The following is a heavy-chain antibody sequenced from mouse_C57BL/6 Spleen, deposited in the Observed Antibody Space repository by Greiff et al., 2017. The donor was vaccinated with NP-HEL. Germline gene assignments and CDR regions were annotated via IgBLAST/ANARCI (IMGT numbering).Heavy chain of an antibody. CDR1: GYTFTSYW. V-gene: IGHV1-64*01. D-gene: IGHD1-1*01. CDR2: IHPNSGST. J-gene: IGHJ2*01. CDR3: ARSGFFYGSSYRDY. Sequence: QVQLKQPGAELVKPGASVKLSCKASGYTFTSYWMHWVKQRPGQGLEWIGMIHPNSGSTNYNEKFKSKATLTVDKSSSTAYMQLSSLTSEDSAVYYCARSGFFYGSSYRDYWGQGTTLTVSS.